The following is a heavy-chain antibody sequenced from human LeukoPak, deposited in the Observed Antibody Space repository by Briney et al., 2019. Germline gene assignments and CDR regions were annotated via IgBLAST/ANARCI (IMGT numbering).Heavy chain of an antibody. CDR1: GFTFDDYA. V-gene: IGHV3-43D*03. CDR2: ISWDGGGT. CDR3: AKDTAFYSDSSVYIDY. D-gene: IGHD3-22*01. J-gene: IGHJ4*02. Sequence: GGSLRLSCAASGFTFDDYAMHWVRQAPGKGLELVSLISWDGGGTYYADSVKGRFTISRDNSKNSLYLQMNSLRAEDTALYYCAKDTAFYSDSSVYIDYWGQGTLVTVSS.